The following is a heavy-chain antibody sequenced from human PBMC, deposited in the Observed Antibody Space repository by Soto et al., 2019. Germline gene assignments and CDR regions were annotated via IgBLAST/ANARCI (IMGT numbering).Heavy chain of an antibody. CDR3: ARGLNYDFWKDDSDGCYFDY. V-gene: IGHV4-38-2*01. Sequence: KPSETLSLTCAVSGYSISSGYYWGWIRQPPGKGLEWIGYIYQSGSTHHNPSLKSRVTISLDTSKNQFSLKLSSVTAADTAVYYCARGLNYDFWKDDSDGCYFDYWGQGTLVTVSS. J-gene: IGHJ4*02. CDR2: IYQSGST. D-gene: IGHD3-3*01. CDR1: GYSISSGYY.